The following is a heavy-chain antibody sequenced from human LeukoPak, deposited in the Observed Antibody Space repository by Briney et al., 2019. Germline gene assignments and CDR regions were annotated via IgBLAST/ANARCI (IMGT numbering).Heavy chain of an antibody. V-gene: IGHV3-66*01. J-gene: IGHJ6*02. CDR2: IYSGGST. CDR1: GFTFDDYA. CDR3: ARAPDYYYYGMDV. Sequence: PGRSLRLSCAASGFTFDDYAMHWVRQAPGKGLERVSVIYSGGSTYYADSVKGRFTISRDNSKNTLYLQMNSLRAEDTAVYYCARAPDYYYYGMDVWGQGTTVTVSS.